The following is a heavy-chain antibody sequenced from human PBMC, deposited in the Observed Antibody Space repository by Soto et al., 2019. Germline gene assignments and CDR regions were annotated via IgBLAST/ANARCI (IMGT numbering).Heavy chain of an antibody. CDR2: VNPILSMS. D-gene: IGHD3-10*01. CDR1: GDTFNFYS. CDR3: ASSYGSGYRAFDY. J-gene: IGHJ4*02. V-gene: IGHV1-69*02. Sequence: QVPLVQSGAEVKRPGSSVKVSCKASGDTFNFYSINWVRQAPGVGLEWVGRVNPILSMSNYAQRFQGRGTMTADKSTSTAYMELRSRRSEDKAIYYCASSYGSGYRAFDYWGQGALVTVSS.